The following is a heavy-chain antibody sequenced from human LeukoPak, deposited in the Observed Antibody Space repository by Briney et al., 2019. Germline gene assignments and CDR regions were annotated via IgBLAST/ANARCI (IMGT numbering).Heavy chain of an antibody. CDR1: GFTVSSNY. V-gene: IGHV3-53*01. CDR3: ARGGYVSGWYVLDY. Sequence: GRSLRLSCAASGFTVSSNYMSWVRQAPGKGLEWVSVIYSGGSINYADSVKGRFTVSRDNSKNTLYLQMNSLRAEDTAVYYCARGGYVSGWYVLDYWGQGTLVTVSS. J-gene: IGHJ4*02. D-gene: IGHD6-19*01. CDR2: IYSGGSI.